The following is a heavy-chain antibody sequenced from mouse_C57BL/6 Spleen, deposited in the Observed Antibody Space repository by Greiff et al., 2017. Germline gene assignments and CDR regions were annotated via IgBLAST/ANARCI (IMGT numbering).Heavy chain of an antibody. D-gene: IGHD1-1*01. CDR1: GFNIKDDY. J-gene: IGHJ4*01. CDR2: IDPENGDT. Sequence: EVKLQQSGAELVRPGASVKLSCTASGFNIKDDYMHWVKQRPEQGLEWIGWIDPENGDTEYASKFQGKATITADTSSNTAYLQLSSLTSEDTAVYYCTTGGTTVVVPHYYAMDYWGQGTSVTVSS. CDR3: TTGGTTVVVPHYYAMDY. V-gene: IGHV14-4*01.